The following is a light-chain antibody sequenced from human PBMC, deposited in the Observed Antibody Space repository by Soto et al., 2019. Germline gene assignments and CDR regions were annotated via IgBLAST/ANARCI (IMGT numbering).Light chain of an antibody. Sequence: PGERATLSGRASQSVGSKFAWYQQKPGQSPRLLIYDASTRETGVPARFSGSGSGTEFTLTISRLEPEDFAVYYCQQYGSSPWTFGQGTKVDIK. CDR1: QSVGSK. CDR2: DAS. J-gene: IGKJ1*01. V-gene: IGKV3-20*01. CDR3: QQYGSSPWT.